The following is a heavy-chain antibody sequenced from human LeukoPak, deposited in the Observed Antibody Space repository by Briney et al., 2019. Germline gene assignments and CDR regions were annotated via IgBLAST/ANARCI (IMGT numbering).Heavy chain of an antibody. D-gene: IGHD3-10*01. V-gene: IGHV3-33*01. CDR3: ARAADQVRGHFDY. CDR1: GITFSGNV. Sequence: GGSLRLSCAASGITFSGNVMHWVRQAPGKGLEWVAMIWYDGSNTYYADSVKGRFTISRDNSRNTLYLQVNSLRADDTAVYYCARAADQVRGHFDYWGQGTLVTVSS. CDR2: IWYDGSNT. J-gene: IGHJ4*02.